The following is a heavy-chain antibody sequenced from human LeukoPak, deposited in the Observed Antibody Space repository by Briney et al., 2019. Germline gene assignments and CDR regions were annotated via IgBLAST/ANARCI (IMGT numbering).Heavy chain of an antibody. CDR1: GYTFTTYD. CDR2: MNPNSGNT. Sequence: ASVKVSCKASGYTFTTYDITWVRQATGQGLEWMGWMNPNSGNTAYAQKFQGRVTITRNTSISTAYMELSSLRSEDTAVYYCAREDYYDSGSNDDWGQGTLVTVSS. J-gene: IGHJ4*02. D-gene: IGHD3-22*01. CDR3: AREDYYDSGSNDD. V-gene: IGHV1-8*03.